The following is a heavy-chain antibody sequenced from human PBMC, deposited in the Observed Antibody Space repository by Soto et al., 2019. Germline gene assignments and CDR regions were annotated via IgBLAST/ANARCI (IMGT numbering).Heavy chain of an antibody. CDR1: GGTFSSYT. V-gene: IGHV1-69*08. CDR2: IIPILGIA. CDR3: AREMGQQLGRDY. J-gene: IGHJ4*02. Sequence: QVQLVQSGAEVKKPGSSVKVSCKASGGTFSSYTISWVRQAPGQGLEWMGRIIPILGIANYAQKFQGRVXIXAXXSTSTAYMELSSLRSEDTAVYYCAREMGQQLGRDYWGQGTLVTVSS. D-gene: IGHD6-13*01.